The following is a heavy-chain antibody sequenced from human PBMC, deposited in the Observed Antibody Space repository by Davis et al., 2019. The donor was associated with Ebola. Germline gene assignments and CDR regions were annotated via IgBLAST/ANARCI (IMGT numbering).Heavy chain of an antibody. V-gene: IGHV3-30*02. CDR3: ARDRLGPLYYYYGMDV. D-gene: IGHD6-19*01. Sequence: GESLKISCAASGFTFSSYGMHWVRQTPGKGLEWVAFTRYDESFKYYADSVKGRFTISRDNAKNSLYLQMNSLRAEDTAVYYCARDRLGPLYYYYGMDVWGKGTTVTVSS. CDR2: TRYDESFK. J-gene: IGHJ6*04. CDR1: GFTFSSYG.